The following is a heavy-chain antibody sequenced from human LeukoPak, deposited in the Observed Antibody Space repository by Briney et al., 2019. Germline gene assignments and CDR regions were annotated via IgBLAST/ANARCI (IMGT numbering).Heavy chain of an antibody. D-gene: IGHD6-19*01. Sequence: GGSLRLSCAASGFTFSSYAMSWVRQAPGKGLEWVSAISGCGGSTYYADSVKGRFTISRDNSKNTLYLQMNSLRAEDTAVYYCAKDHSLAVAGIFGPSVYWGQGTLVTVSS. CDR3: AKDHSLAVAGIFGPSVY. J-gene: IGHJ4*02. CDR1: GFTFSSYA. CDR2: ISGCGGST. V-gene: IGHV3-23*01.